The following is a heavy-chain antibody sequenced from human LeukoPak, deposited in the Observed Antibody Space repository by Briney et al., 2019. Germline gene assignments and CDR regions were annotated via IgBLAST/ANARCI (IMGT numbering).Heavy chain of an antibody. D-gene: IGHD3-16*02. V-gene: IGHV4-34*01. Sequence: KTSETLSLTCAVYGGSFSGYYWSWIRQPPGKGLEWIGEINHSGSTNYNPSLKSRVTISVDTSKNQFSLKLSSVTAADTAVYYCARGHYDYVWGSYRYGRYYFGYWGQGTLVTVSS. CDR2: INHSGST. J-gene: IGHJ4*02. CDR3: ARGHYDYVWGSYRYGRYYFGY. CDR1: GGSFSGYY.